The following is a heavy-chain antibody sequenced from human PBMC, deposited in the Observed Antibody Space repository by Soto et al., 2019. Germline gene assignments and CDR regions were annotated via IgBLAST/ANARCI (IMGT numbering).Heavy chain of an antibody. D-gene: IGHD3-3*01. V-gene: IGHV1-18*01. J-gene: IGHJ6*02. CDR1: GYTFNSYG. Sequence: ASVKVSCKASGYTFNSYGISWARQAPGQGLEWMGWISAYNGNTNYAQKLQGRVTMTTDTSTSTAYMELRSLRSDDTAVYYCARAPYDFWSGYYSSMDVWGQGTTVTVSS. CDR2: ISAYNGNT. CDR3: ARAPYDFWSGYYSSMDV.